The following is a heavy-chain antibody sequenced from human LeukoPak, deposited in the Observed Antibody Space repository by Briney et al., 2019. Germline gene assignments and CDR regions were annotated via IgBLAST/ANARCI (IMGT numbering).Heavy chain of an antibody. J-gene: IGHJ6*03. V-gene: IGHV4-4*09. Sequence: SETLSLTCTVSGGSISSYYWSWIRQPPGKGLEWIGYIYTSGSTNYNPSLKSRVTISVDTSKNQFSLKLSSVTAADTAVYYCARRAGYCSSTSCYYYYYMDVWGKGTTVTVSS. CDR3: ARRAGYCSSTSCYYYYYMDV. D-gene: IGHD2-2*01. CDR1: GGSISSYY. CDR2: IYTSGST.